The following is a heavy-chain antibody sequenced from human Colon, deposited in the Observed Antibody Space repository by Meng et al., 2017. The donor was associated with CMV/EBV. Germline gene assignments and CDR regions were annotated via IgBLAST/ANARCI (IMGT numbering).Heavy chain of an antibody. D-gene: IGHD3-10*01. J-gene: IGHJ6*02. CDR3: VRMYYHGSGTSRAMDV. Sequence: GGSLRLSCRVSGFTCSDHYMDWVRQAPGRGLEWVGVTRSKSQKSTTEYAASVKGRFIVSRDDSKNSIYLEMNSLQSEDSAVYYCVRMYYHGSGTSRAMDVWGQGTTVTVSS. CDR1: GFTCSDHY. V-gene: IGHV3-72*01. CDR2: TRSKSQKSTT.